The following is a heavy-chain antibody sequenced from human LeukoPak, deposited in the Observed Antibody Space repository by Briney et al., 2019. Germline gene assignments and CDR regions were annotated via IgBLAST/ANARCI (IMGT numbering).Heavy chain of an antibody. Sequence: PGGSLRLSCAASGFTFDDYGMSWVRQAPGKGLEWVSGIYWNGGSTGYADSVKGRFTISRDNAKNALYLPMNSLRAEDTALYYCARVNPGYYYMDVWGKGTTVTVSS. V-gene: IGHV3-20*04. CDR2: IYWNGGST. CDR1: GFTFDDYG. D-gene: IGHD1-14*01. J-gene: IGHJ6*03. CDR3: ARVNPGYYYMDV.